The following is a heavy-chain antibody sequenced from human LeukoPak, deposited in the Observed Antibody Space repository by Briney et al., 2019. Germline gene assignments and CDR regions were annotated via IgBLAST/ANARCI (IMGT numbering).Heavy chain of an antibody. CDR3: ASNYYDSSGYYWYYYYGMDV. CDR1: GFTFSNYD. CDR2: IRSDGSNK. V-gene: IGHV3-30*02. D-gene: IGHD3-22*01. J-gene: IGHJ6*02. Sequence: GGSLRLSCAASGFTFSNYDMNWVRQAPGKGLEWVSFIRSDGSNKYYADSVKGRFTISRDNSKNTLYLQMNSRRAEDTAVYYCASNYYDSSGYYWYYYYGMDVWGQGTTVTVSS.